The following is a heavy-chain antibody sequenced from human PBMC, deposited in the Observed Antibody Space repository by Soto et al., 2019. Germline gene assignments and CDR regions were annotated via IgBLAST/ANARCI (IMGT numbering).Heavy chain of an antibody. J-gene: IGHJ6*02. V-gene: IGHV3-23*01. CDR3: AKATAMVRGVINYYGMDV. CDR1: GFTFSSYA. Sequence: PGGSLRLSCAASGFTFSSYAMSCVRQAPGKGLEWVSAISGSGGITYYADSVKGRLNISRDNSKNTLYLQMNSLRAEDTAVYYCAKATAMVRGVINYYGMDVWGQGTKVTVSS. D-gene: IGHD3-10*01. CDR2: ISGSGGIT.